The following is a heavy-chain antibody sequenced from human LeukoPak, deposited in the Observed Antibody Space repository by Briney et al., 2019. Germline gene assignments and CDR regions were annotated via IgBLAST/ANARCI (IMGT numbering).Heavy chain of an antibody. D-gene: IGHD2-2*01. CDR3: ARDGGCSSTSCYSHNWFDP. Sequence: SETLSLTCTVSGGSISSYYWSWIRQPPGKGLEWMGYIYYSGSTNYNPSLKSRVTISVDPSKNQFSLKLSSVTAADTAVYYCARDGGCSSTSCYSHNWFDPWGQGTLVTVSS. CDR1: GGSISSYY. J-gene: IGHJ5*02. CDR2: IYYSGST. V-gene: IGHV4-59*01.